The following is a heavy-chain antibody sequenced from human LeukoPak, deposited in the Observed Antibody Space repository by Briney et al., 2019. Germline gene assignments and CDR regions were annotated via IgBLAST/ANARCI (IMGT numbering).Heavy chain of an antibody. J-gene: IGHJ4*02. CDR3: ARDILRVVFVVAVTLGNPLDY. CDR1: GYTFTGYY. V-gene: IGHV1-18*04. D-gene: IGHD2-15*01. Sequence: ASVKVSCKASGYTFTGYYMHWVRQAPGQGLEWMGWISAYNGNTNYAQKLQGRVTMTTDTSTSTAYMELRSLRSDDTAVYYCARDILRVVFVVAVTLGNPLDYWGQGTLVTVSS. CDR2: ISAYNGNT.